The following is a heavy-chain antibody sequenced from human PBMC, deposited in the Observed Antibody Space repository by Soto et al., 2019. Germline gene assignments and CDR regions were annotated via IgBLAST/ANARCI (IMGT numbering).Heavy chain of an antibody. CDR1: GFTFSTYW. CDR3: ARDMGPSGAYGY. J-gene: IGHJ4*02. V-gene: IGHV3-7*03. Sequence: EVQLVDSGGDLVQPGGSLRLSCAASGFTFSTYWMSWVRQAPGKGLEWVANIDPDGSQQYNVDSVKGRFTISRDNAKNSLDLQMNSLRAEDTAVYSCARDMGPSGAYGYWGQGTLVTVSS. D-gene: IGHD1-26*01. CDR2: IDPDGSQQ.